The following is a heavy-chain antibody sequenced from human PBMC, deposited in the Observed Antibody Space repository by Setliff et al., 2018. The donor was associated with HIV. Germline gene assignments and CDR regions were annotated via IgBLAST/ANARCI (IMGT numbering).Heavy chain of an antibody. V-gene: IGHV1-2*02. D-gene: IGHD3-3*01. CDR1: GYTFTGYY. CDR3: PGAPTLFGVEYYYYFGMDV. J-gene: IGHJ6*02. Sequence: GASVKVSCKASGYTFTGYYMHWVRQAPGQGLEWMGWINPHSGDTNYAQKFQDRVTMTRDTSVNIAYMQLSRLRSDDTAVYYCPGAPTLFGVEYYYYFGMDVWGQGTTVTVSS. CDR2: INPHSGDT.